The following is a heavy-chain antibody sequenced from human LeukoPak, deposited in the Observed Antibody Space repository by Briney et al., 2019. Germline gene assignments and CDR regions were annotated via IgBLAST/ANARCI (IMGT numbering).Heavy chain of an antibody. V-gene: IGHV3-23*01. J-gene: IGHJ4*01. CDR1: GFTFSNSA. Sequence: GGSLSLSCAASGFTFSNSAMSWVLQAPGKGLEWVSTLSGSGITTYYADSVKGRFTISRDNSKNTLYLQMNSLRAEDTAVYYCAKGIYSSGWSYFDYWGHGTLVTVSS. CDR2: LSGSGITT. CDR3: AKGIYSSGWSYFDY. D-gene: IGHD6-19*01.